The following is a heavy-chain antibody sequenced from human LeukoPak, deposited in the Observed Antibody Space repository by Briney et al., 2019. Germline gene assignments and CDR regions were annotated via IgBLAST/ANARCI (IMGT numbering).Heavy chain of an antibody. CDR1: GGSISSGSYY. CDR2: IYTSGST. Sequence: PSETLSLTCTVSGGSISSGSYYWSWIRQPAGKGLEWIGHIYTSGSTNYNPSLKSRVTISVDTSKNQFSLKLSSVTAADTAVYYCARVPRRAAVAGTRGYYFDYWGQGTLVTVSS. J-gene: IGHJ4*02. V-gene: IGHV4-61*09. CDR3: ARVPRRAAVAGTRGYYFDY. D-gene: IGHD6-19*01.